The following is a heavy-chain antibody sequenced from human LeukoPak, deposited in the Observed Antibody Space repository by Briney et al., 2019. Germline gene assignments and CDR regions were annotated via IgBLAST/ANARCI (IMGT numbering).Heavy chain of an antibody. CDR2: ISGSGTGT. CDR1: GGSISSYY. CDR3: AKGKQYCTSTSCYPYYFDY. V-gene: IGHV3-23*01. J-gene: IGHJ4*02. Sequence: PSETLSLTCTVSGGSISSYYWSWVRQAPGKGLEWVSAISGSGTGTYYADSVKGRFTISRDNSKNTLYLEMNSLRAEDTAVYYCAKGKQYCTSTSCYPYYFDYWGQGTLVTVSS. D-gene: IGHD2-2*01.